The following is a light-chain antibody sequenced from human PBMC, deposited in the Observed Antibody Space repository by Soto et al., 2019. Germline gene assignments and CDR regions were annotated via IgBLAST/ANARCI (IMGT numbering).Light chain of an antibody. CDR1: QSVSSN. CDR2: GAS. CDR3: QQYNTLPLT. V-gene: IGKV3-15*01. J-gene: IGKJ4*01. Sequence: EIVMTQSPATLSVSPGERATLSCRASQSVSSNLAWYQQKPGQAPRLLIYGASTRATGIPARFSGSGSGTEFTLTIRSLQSEDFAVYYCQQYNTLPLTFGGGTKLEIK.